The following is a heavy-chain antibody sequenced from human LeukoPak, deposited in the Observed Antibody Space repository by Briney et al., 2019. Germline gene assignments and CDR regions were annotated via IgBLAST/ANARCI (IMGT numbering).Heavy chain of an antibody. CDR1: RFTFSSYA. V-gene: IGHV3-74*01. D-gene: IGHD6-19*01. CDR3: AREPAVAGNWFDP. CDR2: INSDGSST. J-gene: IGHJ5*02. Sequence: GGSLRLSCAASRFTFSSYAMSWVRQAPGKGLVWVSRINSDGSSTSYADSVKGRFTTSRDNAKNTLYLQMNSLRAEDTAVYYCAREPAVAGNWFDPWGQGTLVTVSS.